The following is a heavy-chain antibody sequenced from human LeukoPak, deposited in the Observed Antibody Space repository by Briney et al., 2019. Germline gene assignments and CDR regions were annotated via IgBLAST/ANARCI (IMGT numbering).Heavy chain of an antibody. J-gene: IGHJ4*02. Sequence: WASVKVSCKASGYTFTSYAMHWVRQAPGQRLEWMGWINAGNGNTKYSQEFQGRVTITRDTSASTAYMELSSLRSEDMAVYYCARGGKYYYDSSGYYRLASTCLDYWGQGTLVTVSS. CDR2: INAGNGNT. CDR1: GYTFTSYA. CDR3: ARGGKYYYDSSGYYRLASTCLDY. D-gene: IGHD3-22*01. V-gene: IGHV1-3*03.